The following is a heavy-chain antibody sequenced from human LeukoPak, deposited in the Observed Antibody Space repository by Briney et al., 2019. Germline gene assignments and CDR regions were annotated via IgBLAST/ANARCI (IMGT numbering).Heavy chain of an antibody. J-gene: IGHJ3*02. CDR2: IRQDGNEK. V-gene: IGHV3-7*01. CDR3: ARGEDIVVVPAALAFDI. Sequence: PGGSLRLSCTGSGFIFNSHWMTWVRQAPGMGLEWVAKIRQDGNEKFYVDSVRGRFTISRDNAKNSLYLQLNSLRAEDTAVYYCARGEDIVVVPAALAFDIWGQGTMVTVSS. D-gene: IGHD2-2*01. CDR1: GFIFNSHW.